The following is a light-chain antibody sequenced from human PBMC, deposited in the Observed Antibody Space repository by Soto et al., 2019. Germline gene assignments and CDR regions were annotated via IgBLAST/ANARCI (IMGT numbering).Light chain of an antibody. Sequence: QSVLAQPASVSGSPGQSITISCTGTSGDVGRYNFVSWYQQYPGKAPKLIIFDVTNRPSGVSGRFSGSKSRNTAALTISGLQAEDEADYHCSSYSTSSTVVFGGGTKLTVL. CDR3: SSYSTSSTVV. CDR2: DVT. CDR1: SGDVGRYNF. V-gene: IGLV2-14*01. J-gene: IGLJ2*01.